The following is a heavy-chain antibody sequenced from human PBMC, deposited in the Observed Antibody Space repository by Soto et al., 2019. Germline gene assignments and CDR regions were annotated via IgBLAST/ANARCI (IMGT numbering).Heavy chain of an antibody. V-gene: IGHV1-24*01. CDR2: FDPDEAET. CDR1: GXTLNEVA. Sequence: QVQLXQSGAXXEKPGXSVXXXXXXSGXTLNEVAMHWVRQAPGKGLEWLGGFDPDEAETIYAQHFQGRVTTTEDTSTDTVYMELSSLRSEDTALYFCTTYHGDYNFDHWGQGTLVTVSS. D-gene: IGHD4-17*01. J-gene: IGHJ5*02. CDR3: TTYHGDYNFDH.